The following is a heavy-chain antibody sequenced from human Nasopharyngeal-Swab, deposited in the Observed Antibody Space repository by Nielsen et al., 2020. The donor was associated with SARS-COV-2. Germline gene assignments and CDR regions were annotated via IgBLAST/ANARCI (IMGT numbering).Heavy chain of an antibody. CDR1: GFTFSNFW. D-gene: IGHD6-13*01. Sequence: GESLKISCAASGFTFSNFWMSWVRQAPGKGLEWVANIKQDGSEKYYVDSVKGRFTISRDNAKNSLYLQMNSLRAGDTAVYYCARDRYSSTRGYYYGMDVWGQGTTVTVSS. CDR2: IKQDGSEK. CDR3: ARDRYSSTRGYYYGMDV. V-gene: IGHV3-7*01. J-gene: IGHJ6*02.